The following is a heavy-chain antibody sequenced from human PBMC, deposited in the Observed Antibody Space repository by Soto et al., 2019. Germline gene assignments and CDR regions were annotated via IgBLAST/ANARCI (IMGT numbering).Heavy chain of an antibody. J-gene: IGHJ6*02. CDR2: ISWDGGST. CDR3: AKERNEDGMDV. Sequence: GGSLRLSCSASGFTFDDYTMHWVRQAPGKGLEWVSLISWDGGSTYYADSVKGRFTISRDNSKNTLYLQMNSLRAEDTAVYYCAKERNEDGMDVWGQGTTVTVSS. V-gene: IGHV3-43*01. D-gene: IGHD1-1*01. CDR1: GFTFDDYT.